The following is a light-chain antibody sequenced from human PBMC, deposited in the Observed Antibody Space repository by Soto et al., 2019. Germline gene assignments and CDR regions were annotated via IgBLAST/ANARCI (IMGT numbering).Light chain of an antibody. CDR2: KAS. J-gene: IGKJ5*01. V-gene: IGKV1-5*03. CDR1: QSISSW. Sequence: IQMTQSPSTLSASAGDRVTITCRASQSISSWLAWYQQKPGKAPNLLIYKASSLESGVPSRFSGSGSGTEFTLTISSLQPDDFAPYYYQQYNSYPITFGQGARLEFK. CDR3: QQYNSYPIT.